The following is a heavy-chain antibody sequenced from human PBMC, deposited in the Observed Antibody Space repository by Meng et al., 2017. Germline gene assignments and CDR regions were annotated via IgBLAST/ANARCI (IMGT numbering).Heavy chain of an antibody. CDR1: VYTIAIYA. J-gene: IGHJ4*02. V-gene: IGHV7-4-1*02. CDR3: TRERRVDFDY. CDR2: INTNTGNP. Sequence: QMQVAESGSELKTLGASWKVSWKSFVYTIAIYARNWGRPAPGNGLEGRGWINTNTGNPTDAQGFTGRFVFSLDTSVSTAYLQISSLKAEDTAVYYCTRERRVDFDYWGQGTLVTVSS. D-gene: IGHD2-15*01.